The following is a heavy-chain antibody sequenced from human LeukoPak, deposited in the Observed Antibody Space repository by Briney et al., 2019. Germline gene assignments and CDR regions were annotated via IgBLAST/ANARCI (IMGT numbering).Heavy chain of an antibody. V-gene: IGHV1-2*06. CDR2: INPNSGGT. CDR1: GDTFTGYY. CDR3: ARDGGEAGGWFDP. J-gene: IGHJ5*02. D-gene: IGHD2-21*01. Sequence: ASVKVSCKASGDTFTGYYMHWVRQAPGQGLEWMGRINPNSGGTNYAQKFQGRVTMTRDTSISTAYMELSRLRSDDTAVYYCARDGGEAGGWFDPWGQGTLVTVSS.